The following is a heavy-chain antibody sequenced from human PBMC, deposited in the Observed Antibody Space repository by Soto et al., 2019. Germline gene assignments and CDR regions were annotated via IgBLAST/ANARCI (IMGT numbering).Heavy chain of an antibody. J-gene: IGHJ5*02. V-gene: IGHV3-7*01. CDR1: GFSLGDYM. Sequence: EEQLVESGGGLVQPGGSLRLSCVASGFSLGDYMMTWVRQAPGRGLECVASILEGGGDKYYVESVKGRFTISRDNAKNSLYLQMNRLRDDEADMYYCVRTGLGWYNWFDPWGQGTLVTVSS. D-gene: IGHD6-19*01. CDR2: ILEGGGDK. CDR3: VRTGLGWYNWFDP.